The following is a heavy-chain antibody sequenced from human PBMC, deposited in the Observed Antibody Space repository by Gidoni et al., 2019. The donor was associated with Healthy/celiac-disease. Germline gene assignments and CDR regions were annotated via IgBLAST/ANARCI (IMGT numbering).Heavy chain of an antibody. J-gene: IGHJ5*02. Sequence: EVQLLESGGGLVQPGGSLRLSCAASGFTFSSYAMRGVRQAPGKGLEWVSDISGSGGSTYYADSVKGRFTISRDNSKNTLYLQMNSLRAEDTAVYYCAELGWGGYYLWGQGTLVTVSS. CDR1: GFTFSSYA. V-gene: IGHV3-23*01. CDR2: ISGSGGST. D-gene: IGHD3-3*01. CDR3: AELGWGGYYL.